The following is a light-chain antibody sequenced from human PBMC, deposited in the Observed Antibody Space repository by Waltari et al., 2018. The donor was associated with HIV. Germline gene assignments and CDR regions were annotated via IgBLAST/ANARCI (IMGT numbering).Light chain of an antibody. CDR2: GKN. Sequence: SSELTQDPAVSVALGQTVRITCQGDSRRRSYASWYQQKPGQAPVLVIYGKNNRPSGIPDRFSGSSSGNTASLTITGAQAEDEADYYCNSRDSSGNHVVFGGGTKLTVL. V-gene: IGLV3-19*01. J-gene: IGLJ2*01. CDR3: NSRDSSGNHVV. CDR1: SRRRSY.